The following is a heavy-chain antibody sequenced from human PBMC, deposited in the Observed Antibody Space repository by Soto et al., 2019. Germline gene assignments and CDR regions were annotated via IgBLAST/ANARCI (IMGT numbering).Heavy chain of an antibody. CDR1: GGSISSHY. CDR3: ARDGREASGMDV. V-gene: IGHV4-59*11. CDR2: IYYRGST. J-gene: IGHJ6*02. Sequence: XGTLSLTCTVSGGSISSHYWSWVRQAPGKGLEWIGHIYYRGSTTYNPSLRSRSTISVGTSNNQFSLKLNSVTTADTAVYYCARDGREASGMDVWGQGTKVTVSS. D-gene: IGHD1-26*01.